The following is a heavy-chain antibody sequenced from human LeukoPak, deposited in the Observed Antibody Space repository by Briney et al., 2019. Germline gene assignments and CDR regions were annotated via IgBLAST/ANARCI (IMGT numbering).Heavy chain of an antibody. CDR1: GGSISSGSYY. CDR2: IYTSGST. D-gene: IGHD2-15*01. CDR3: ARDRGAIVVEDLNWFDP. V-gene: IGHV4-61*02. J-gene: IGHJ5*02. Sequence: PSQTLSLTCTVSGGSISSGSYYWSWIRQPAGKGLEWIGRIYTSGSTNYNPSLKSRVTISVDTSKNQFSLKLSSVTAADTAVYYCARDRGAIVVEDLNWFDPWGQGTLVTVSS.